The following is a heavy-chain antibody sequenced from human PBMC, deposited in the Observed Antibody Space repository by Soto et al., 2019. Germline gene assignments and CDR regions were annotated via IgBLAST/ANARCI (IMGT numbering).Heavy chain of an antibody. CDR1: GGSISSGGYY. J-gene: IGHJ4*02. D-gene: IGHD5-18*01. CDR2: IYYSGST. Sequence: LSLTCTVSGGSISSGGYYWSWIRQHPGKGLEWIGYIYYSGSTYYNPSLKSRVTISVDTSKNQFSLKLSSVTAADTAVYYCARVDTAMGYYFDYWGQGTLVTVSS. CDR3: ARVDTAMGYYFDY. V-gene: IGHV4-31*03.